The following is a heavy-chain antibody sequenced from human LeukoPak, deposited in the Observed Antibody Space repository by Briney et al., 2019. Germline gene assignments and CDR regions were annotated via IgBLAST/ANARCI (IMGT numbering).Heavy chain of an antibody. D-gene: IGHD2-2*01. V-gene: IGHV5-51*01. CDR3: ARQRTYCSSTSCYRYFDY. CDR2: IYPGDSDT. CDR1: GYSFTSYW. J-gene: IGHJ4*02. Sequence: GESLKISCKGSGYSFTSYWIGWVRQMPGKGLEWKGIIYPGDSDTRYSPSFQGQVTISADKSISTAYLQWSSLKASDTAMYYCARQRTYCSSTSCYRYFDYWGQGTLVTVSS.